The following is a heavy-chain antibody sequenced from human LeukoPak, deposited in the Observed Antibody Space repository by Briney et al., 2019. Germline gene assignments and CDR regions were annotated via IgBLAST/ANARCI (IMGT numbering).Heavy chain of an antibody. J-gene: IGHJ4*02. CDR1: GFTFTSYA. CDR2: MSGGGDSD. Sequence: GGSLRLSCAASGFTFTSYAMSWVRQTPGKGLEWVASMSGGGDSDYYADSVKGRFTVSRDKSKNTLYVQMNSLRADDTAVYYCTKDASYARENVNSGFFIDWGQGTLVTVSS. CDR3: TKDASYARENVNSGFFID. V-gene: IGHV3-23*01. D-gene: IGHD3-22*01.